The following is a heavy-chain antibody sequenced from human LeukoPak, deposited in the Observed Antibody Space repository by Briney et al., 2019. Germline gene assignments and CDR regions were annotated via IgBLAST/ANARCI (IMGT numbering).Heavy chain of an antibody. D-gene: IGHD2-2*01. CDR1: GGSISSYY. J-gene: IGHJ4*02. CDR2: IYTSGST. CDR3: ARESCSSTSCLLYSYFDY. V-gene: IGHV4-4*07. Sequence: SETLSLTCTVSGGSISSYYWSWIRQPAGKGLEWIGRIYTSGSTNYNPSLKSRVTISVDTSKNQFSLKLSSVTAADTAVYYCARESCSSTSCLLYSYFDYWGQGTLVTVSS.